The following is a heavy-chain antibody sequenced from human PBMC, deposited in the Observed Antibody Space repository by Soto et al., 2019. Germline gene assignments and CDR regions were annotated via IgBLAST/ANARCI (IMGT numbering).Heavy chain of an antibody. Sequence: GGSLRLSCAASGFTFSSYSMNWVRQAPGKGLEWVSYISSSSSTIYYADSVKGRFTISRDNAKNSLYLQMNSLRDEDTAVYYCARGSHCSGGSCPAWGFGYWGQGTLVTVPQ. CDR2: ISSSSSTI. V-gene: IGHV3-48*02. J-gene: IGHJ4*02. CDR3: ARGSHCSGGSCPAWGFGY. D-gene: IGHD2-15*01. CDR1: GFTFSSYS.